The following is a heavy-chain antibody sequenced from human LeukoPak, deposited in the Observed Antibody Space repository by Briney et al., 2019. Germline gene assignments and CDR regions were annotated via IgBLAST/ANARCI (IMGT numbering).Heavy chain of an antibody. Sequence: GGSLRLSCAASGFTFSSSAMSWVRQAPGKGLEWASGISGSGGSTYYADSVKGRFTISRDNSKNTLYLQMNSLRAEDTAVYYCAKVIRISCFDSWGQGTLVTVSS. J-gene: IGHJ4*02. D-gene: IGHD2-2*01. CDR2: ISGSGGST. CDR3: AKVIRISCFDS. V-gene: IGHV3-23*01. CDR1: GFTFSSSA.